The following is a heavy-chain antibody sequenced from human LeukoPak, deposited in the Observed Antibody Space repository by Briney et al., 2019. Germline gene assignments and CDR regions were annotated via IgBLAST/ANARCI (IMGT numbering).Heavy chain of an antibody. CDR1: GGSISSYY. CDR2: IYTSGST. J-gene: IGHJ6*02. D-gene: IGHD3-9*01. V-gene: IGHV4-4*09. CDR3: ARGPISPLPHYGMDV. Sequence: PSETLSLTCTVSGGSISSYYWSWIRQPPGEGLEWIGYIYTSGSTNYNPSLKSRVTISVDTSKNQFSLKLSSVTAADTAVYYCARGPISPLPHYGMDVWGQGTTVTVSS.